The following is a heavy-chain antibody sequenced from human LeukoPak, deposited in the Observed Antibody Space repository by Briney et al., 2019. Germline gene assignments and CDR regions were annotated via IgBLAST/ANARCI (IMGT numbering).Heavy chain of an antibody. CDR2: ISSSSSYI. CDR3: ARDIPSIVVVPAAMNY. D-gene: IGHD2-2*01. J-gene: IGHJ4*02. Sequence: PGGSLRLSCAASGFTFSSYSMNWVRQAPGKGLEWVSSISSSSSYIYYADSVKGRFTISRDNAKNSLYLQMNSLRAEDTAVYYCARDIPSIVVVPAAMNYWGQGTLVTVSS. V-gene: IGHV3-21*01. CDR1: GFTFSSYS.